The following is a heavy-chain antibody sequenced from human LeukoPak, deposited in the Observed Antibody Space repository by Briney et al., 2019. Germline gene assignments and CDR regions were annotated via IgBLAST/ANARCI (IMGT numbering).Heavy chain of an antibody. Sequence: ASVKVSCKASGYTFTSYYMHWVRQAPGQGLEWMGIINPSGGSTSYAQKFQGRVTMTRDTSTSTVYMELSSLRSEDTAVYYCARVDSSGYSHDAFDIWGQGTMVTVSS. CDR1: GYTFTSYY. CDR3: ARVDSSGYSHDAFDI. CDR2: INPSGGST. J-gene: IGHJ3*02. D-gene: IGHD3-22*01. V-gene: IGHV1-46*01.